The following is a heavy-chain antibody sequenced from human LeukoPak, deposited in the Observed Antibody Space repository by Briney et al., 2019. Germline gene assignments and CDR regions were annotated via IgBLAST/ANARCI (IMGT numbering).Heavy chain of an antibody. CDR3: VRGEKDYYYGLDV. D-gene: IGHD1-26*01. CDR1: GFTFSSYD. CDR2: SYSTGNT. J-gene: IGHJ6*02. Sequence: GGSLRLSCAASGFTFSSYDMSWVRQAPGKGLEWVSASYSTGNTYYADSVKGRFTMFRDNSENTVYLEMSSLRAEDSAMYYCVRGEKDYYYGLDVWGQGTTVTVSS. V-gene: IGHV3-53*01.